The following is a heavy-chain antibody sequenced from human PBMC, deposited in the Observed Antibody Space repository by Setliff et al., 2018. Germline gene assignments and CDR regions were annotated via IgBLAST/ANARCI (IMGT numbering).Heavy chain of an antibody. V-gene: IGHV1-18*01. D-gene: IGHD3-22*01. J-gene: IGHJ3*01. CDR3: ARINFYVSSGYYYAFDV. CDR1: GYTFTNYG. CDR2: INNYSFKT. Sequence: ASVKVSCKTSGYTFTNYGITWVRQAPGLGLEWMGWINNYSFKTNYPQKFLGRVTVTTDTSTGTAYMELGSLTSDDTAIYYCARINFYVSSGYYYAFDVWGQGTMVTVSS.